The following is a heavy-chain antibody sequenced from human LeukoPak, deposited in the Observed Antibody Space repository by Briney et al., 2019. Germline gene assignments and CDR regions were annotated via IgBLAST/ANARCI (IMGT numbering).Heavy chain of an antibody. CDR1: GFTFSNTW. D-gene: IGHD6-13*01. Sequence: GGSLRLSCAASGFTFSNTWMHWVRQVPGKGPVWVSHILSDGSITTYADSVNGRFTISRDNAKNMVYLQMNSLRAEDTAVYFCAAAGGYAFQIWGRGTMVTVSS. CDR3: AAAGGYAFQI. V-gene: IGHV3-74*01. CDR2: ILSDGSIT. J-gene: IGHJ3*02.